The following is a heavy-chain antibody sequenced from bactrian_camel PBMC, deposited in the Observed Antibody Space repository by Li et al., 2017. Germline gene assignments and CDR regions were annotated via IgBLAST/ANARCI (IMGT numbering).Heavy chain of an antibody. Sequence: VQLVESGGGSVQAGGSLRLSCAVSGDPRSARCMGWFRQAPGQEREGVAAIYSGDGAAIYTDSAKGRFTISQDNASKTVRLQMNGLKPEDTATYYCAGPCWSHAPPFFRAGLGYLGQGTQVTVS. V-gene: IGHV3S40*01. J-gene: IGHJ6*01. D-gene: IGHD1*01. CDR1: GDPRSARC. CDR2: IYSGDGAA. CDR3: AGPCWSHAPPFFRAGLGY.